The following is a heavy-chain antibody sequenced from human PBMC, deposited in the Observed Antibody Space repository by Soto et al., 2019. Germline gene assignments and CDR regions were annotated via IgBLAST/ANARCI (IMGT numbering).Heavy chain of an antibody. J-gene: IGHJ4*02. CDR3: TTEPNRYHFHY. D-gene: IGHD1-1*01. V-gene: IGHV4-4*02. CDR1: GGSISSSNW. CDR2: IYHSGST. Sequence: QVQLQESGPGLVKPSGTLSLTCAVSGGSISSSNWWSWVRQPPGKGLEWIGEIYHSGSTNYNPSLKSRVTISVDKSKNQFSLMLSSVTATHMSPYYCTTEPNRYHFHYWGQGTLVTVSS.